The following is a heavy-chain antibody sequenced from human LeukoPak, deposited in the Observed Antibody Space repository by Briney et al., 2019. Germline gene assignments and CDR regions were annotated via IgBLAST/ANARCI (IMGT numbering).Heavy chain of an antibody. CDR3: ARDLGALLWFGELYAFDI. D-gene: IGHD3-10*01. Sequence: GASVKVSCKASGYTFTSYYMHWVRQAPGQGLEWMGIINPSGGSTSYAQEFQGRVTMTRDTSTSTVYMELSSLRSEDTAVYYCARDLGALLWFGELYAFDIWGQGTMVTVSS. V-gene: IGHV1-46*01. CDR1: GYTFTSYY. CDR2: INPSGGST. J-gene: IGHJ3*02.